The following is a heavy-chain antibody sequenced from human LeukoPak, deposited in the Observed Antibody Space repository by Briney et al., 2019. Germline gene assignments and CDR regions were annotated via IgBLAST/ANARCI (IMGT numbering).Heavy chain of an antibody. CDR3: AKGDNNILTGYYNSFDS. CDR2: ISGSAIST. CDR1: GFTFSSYA. V-gene: IGHV3-23*01. Sequence: PXXXLRLSCAASGFTFSSYAMSWIRQAPGKGLEWVSSISGSAISTYYADSVKGRFTISRDNSRNTLYLQMNSLRAEDTALFYCAKGDNNILTGYYNSFDSWGQGTLVTVSS. J-gene: IGHJ4*02. D-gene: IGHD3-9*01.